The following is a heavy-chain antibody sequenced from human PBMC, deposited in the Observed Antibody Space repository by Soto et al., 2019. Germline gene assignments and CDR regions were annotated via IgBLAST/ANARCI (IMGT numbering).Heavy chain of an antibody. D-gene: IGHD3-10*01. Sequence: SETLSLTCSVSDDSISSYYWSWIRQPPGKGLEWIGFIYHSGNTNYNPSLKSRVTISIDTSRSQFSLKLTSVTAADTAVYYCARQIRDGSGTYHFDYWGQGTLVTV. V-gene: IGHV4-59*08. CDR2: IYHSGNT. J-gene: IGHJ4*02. CDR1: DDSISSYY. CDR3: ARQIRDGSGTYHFDY.